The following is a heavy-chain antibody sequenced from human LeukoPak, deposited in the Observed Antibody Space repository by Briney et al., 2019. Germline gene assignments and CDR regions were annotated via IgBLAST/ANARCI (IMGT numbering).Heavy chain of an antibody. J-gene: IGHJ5*02. CDR2: INPNSGGT. CDR3: ARATENWFDP. Sequence: ASVKVSCKASGYTFTSYDINWVRQATGQGLEWMGWINPNSGGTNYAQKFQGRVTMTRDTSISTAYMELSRLRSDDTAVYYCARATENWFDPWGQGTLVTVSS. CDR1: GYTFTSYD. D-gene: IGHD5-12*01. V-gene: IGHV1-2*02.